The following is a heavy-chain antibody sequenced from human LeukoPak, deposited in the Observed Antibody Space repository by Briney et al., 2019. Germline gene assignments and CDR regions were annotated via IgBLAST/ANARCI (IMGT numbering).Heavy chain of an antibody. Sequence: SETLSLTCTVSGGSISSSSYYWGGIRQPPGKGLEWIGSIYYSGSTYYNPSLKSRVTISVDTSKNQFSLNLTSVTAADTAVYYCARGFGYDNWSYRWFDPWGRGTLVTVSS. CDR2: IYYSGST. D-gene: IGHD1-1*01. CDR1: GGSISSSSYY. V-gene: IGHV4-39*07. CDR3: ARGFGYDNWSYRWFDP. J-gene: IGHJ5*02.